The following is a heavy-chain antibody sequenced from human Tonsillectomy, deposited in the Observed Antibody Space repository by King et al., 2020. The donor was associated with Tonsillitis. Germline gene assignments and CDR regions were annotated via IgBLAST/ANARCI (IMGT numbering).Heavy chain of an antibody. CDR1: GFTFGDYA. Sequence: VQLVESGGGLEQPGRSLRLSCTASGFTFGDYAMSWVRQAPGKGLEWVGFIRSKAYGGTTEYAASVKGRFTILRDDSKSIAYLQMNSLKTEDTAVYYCSREIMDCSGGSCYSPTFDYWGQGTLVTVSS. D-gene: IGHD2-15*01. CDR2: IRSKAYGGTT. CDR3: SREIMDCSGGSCYSPTFDY. J-gene: IGHJ4*02. V-gene: IGHV3-49*04.